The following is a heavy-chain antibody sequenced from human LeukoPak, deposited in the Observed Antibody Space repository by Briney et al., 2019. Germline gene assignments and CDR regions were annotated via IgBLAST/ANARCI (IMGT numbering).Heavy chain of an antibody. V-gene: IGHV3-23*01. J-gene: IGHJ5*02. CDR3: AKAISVGARGGPNWFDP. CDR2: ISGSGGST. Sequence: GSLRLSCAASGFPFSSYAMSWVRQAPGKGLEWVSAISGSGGSTYYADSVKGRFTISRDNSKNTLYLQMNSLRAEDTAVYYCAKAISVGARGGPNWFDPWGQGTLVTVSS. D-gene: IGHD1-26*01. CDR1: GFPFSSYA.